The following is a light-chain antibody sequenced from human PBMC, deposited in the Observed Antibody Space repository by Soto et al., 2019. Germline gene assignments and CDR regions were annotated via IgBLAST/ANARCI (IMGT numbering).Light chain of an antibody. J-gene: IGKJ1*01. CDR1: QSVSSTY. CDR3: QQRSNWPPT. Sequence: EIVLTQSPGTLSLSPGDRGTLSCRASQSVSSTYLGWYQQKPGQAPRLLIYDASNRATGIPARFSGSGSGTDFTLTISSLEPEDFAVYYCQQRSNWPPTFGQGTKVEIK. V-gene: IGKV3-11*01. CDR2: DAS.